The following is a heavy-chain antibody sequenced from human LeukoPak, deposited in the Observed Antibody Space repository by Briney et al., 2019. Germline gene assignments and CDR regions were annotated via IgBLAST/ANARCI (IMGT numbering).Heavy chain of an antibody. V-gene: IGHV3-48*02. CDR2: ISSSSSTI. J-gene: IGHJ4*02. CDR1: GFTFSSFG. Sequence: GGSLRLSCAASGFTFSSFGMNWVRQAPGKGLEWVSYISSSSSTIYDADSVKGRFTISRDNAKNSLYLQMNSLRDEDTAVYYCARSGWGLVTAFDYWGQGTLVTVSS. D-gene: IGHD2-21*02. CDR3: ARSGWGLVTAFDY.